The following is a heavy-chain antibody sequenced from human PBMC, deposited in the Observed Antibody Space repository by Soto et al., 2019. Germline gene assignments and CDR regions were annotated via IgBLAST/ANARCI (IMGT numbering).Heavy chain of an antibody. D-gene: IGHD2-2*01. Sequence: ASVKVSCKASGYTFTSYDINWVRQATGQGLEWMGWMNPNSGNTGYAQKIQGRINMNKNTSISTAYKVLSSLRSDDTAVFYCSLLGFCSSTSCYAGDYYYYMDVWGKGTTVTVSS. CDR2: MNPNSGNT. V-gene: IGHV1-8*01. J-gene: IGHJ6*03. CDR3: SLLGFCSSTSCYAGDYYYYMDV. CDR1: GYTFTSYD.